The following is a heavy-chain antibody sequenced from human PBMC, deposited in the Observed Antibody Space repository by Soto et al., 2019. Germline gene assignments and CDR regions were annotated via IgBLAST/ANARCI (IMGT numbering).Heavy chain of an antibody. CDR1: GISISTYY. CDR3: ARVIGDGYNFYYYGMDV. J-gene: IGHJ6*02. V-gene: IGHV4-59*01. D-gene: IGHD6-25*01. CDR2: IYYSGST. Sequence: SETLSLIFTVSGISISTYYWSWIRQPPGKGLEWIGYIYYSGSTNYNPSLKSRVTISVDTSKNQFSLKLSSVTAADTAVYYCARVIGDGYNFYYYGMDVWGQGTTVTVSS.